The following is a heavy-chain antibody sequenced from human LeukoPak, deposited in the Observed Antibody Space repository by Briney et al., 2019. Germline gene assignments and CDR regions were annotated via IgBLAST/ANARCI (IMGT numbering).Heavy chain of an antibody. CDR3: ARDSGERGSGSYLIAY. CDR1: GYTFTGYY. J-gene: IGHJ4*02. CDR2: INPNSGGT. Sequence: GASVKVSCKASGYTFTGYYIHWVRQAPGQGLEWMGWINPNSGGTNSAQKFQARATMTRDTSISTAYMELSRLRSDDTAVYYCARDSGERGSGSYLIAYWGQGTLVTVSS. D-gene: IGHD3-10*01. V-gene: IGHV1-2*02.